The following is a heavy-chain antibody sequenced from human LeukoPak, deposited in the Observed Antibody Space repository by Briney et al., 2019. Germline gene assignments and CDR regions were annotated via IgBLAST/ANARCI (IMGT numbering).Heavy chain of an antibody. CDR2: INWNGGST. CDR1: GFIFDDYG. D-gene: IGHD2-21*01. J-gene: IGHJ4*02. V-gene: IGHV3-20*04. CDR3: ARAFKYSMSGYYFDY. Sequence: GGSLRLSCAASGFIFDDYGMSWVRQAPGRGLEWVSGINWNGGSTGYGDSVKGRFTISRDNAKNSLYLQMNSLRAEDTALYYCARAFKYSMSGYYFDYWGQGTLVTVSS.